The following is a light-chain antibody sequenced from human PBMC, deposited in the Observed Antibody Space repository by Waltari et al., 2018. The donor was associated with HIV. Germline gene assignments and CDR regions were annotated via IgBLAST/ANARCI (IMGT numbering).Light chain of an antibody. CDR3: HMWDTTRVL. CDR2: EDS. Sequence: SYVLTQPPSVSVAPGKTASITCAGTNLQSNSVHWYLQKAGQAPGLGIFEDSDRRSGIPERFSGSKSGNTATLTISRVEAGDEADYYCHMWDTTRVLFGGGTKLTVL. CDR1: NLQSNS. J-gene: IGLJ2*01. V-gene: IGLV3-21*04.